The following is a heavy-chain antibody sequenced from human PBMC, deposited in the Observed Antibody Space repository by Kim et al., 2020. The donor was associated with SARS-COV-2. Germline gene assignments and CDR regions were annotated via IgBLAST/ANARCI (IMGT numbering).Heavy chain of an antibody. CDR3: ARSRDGYKLFWYFDL. V-gene: IGHV4-4*02. CDR2: IYHSGST. Sequence: SETLSLTCAVSGGSISSSNWWSWVRQPPGKGLEWIGEIYHSGSTNYNPSLKSRVTISVDKSKNQFSLKLSSVTAADTAVYYCARSRDGYKLFWYFDLWGRGTLVTVSS. D-gene: IGHD5-12*01. CDR1: GGSISSSNW. J-gene: IGHJ2*01.